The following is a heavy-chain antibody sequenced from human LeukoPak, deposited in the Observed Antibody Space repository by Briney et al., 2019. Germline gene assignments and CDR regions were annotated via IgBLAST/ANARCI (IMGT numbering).Heavy chain of an antibody. J-gene: IGHJ5*02. V-gene: IGHV1-2*02. Sequence: GASVKVSCKASGYTFTGYYMHWVRQAPGQGLEWMGWINPNSGGTNYAQKFQGRVTMTRDTSTSTVYMELSSLRSEDTAVYYCARDYKDTMVRGVTIDWFDPWGQGTLVTVSS. CDR1: GYTFTGYY. CDR3: ARDYKDTMVRGVTIDWFDP. D-gene: IGHD3-10*01. CDR2: INPNSGGT.